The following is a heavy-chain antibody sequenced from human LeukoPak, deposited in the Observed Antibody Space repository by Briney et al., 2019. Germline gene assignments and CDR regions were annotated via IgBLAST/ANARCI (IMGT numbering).Heavy chain of an antibody. V-gene: IGHV3-23*01. D-gene: IGHD3-3*01. CDR2: ISGSGGST. Sequence: GGSLRLSCAASGFTFSSYAMSWVRQAPGKGLEWVSAISGSGGSTYYADSVKGRFTISRDNSKNTLYLQMNSLRAEDTAVYYCAKALKGDFWSGYYTDPGYWGQGTLVTVSS. J-gene: IGHJ4*02. CDR3: AKALKGDFWSGYYTDPGY. CDR1: GFTFSSYA.